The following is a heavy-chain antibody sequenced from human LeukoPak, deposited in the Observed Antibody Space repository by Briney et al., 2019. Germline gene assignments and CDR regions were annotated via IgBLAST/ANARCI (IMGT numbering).Heavy chain of an antibody. D-gene: IGHD3-10*01. CDR1: GDSISNSHW. Sequence: KTSGTLSLTCAVSGDSISNSHWWSWVRQPPREGLEWIGEIYHGGSTNFNPSLKSRVTISVDRSNNQFSLRLTSVTAADTAVYYCARGEEHGSGTVHFDYWGQGTLVTVSS. J-gene: IGHJ4*02. CDR3: ARGEEHGSGTVHFDY. V-gene: IGHV4-4*02. CDR2: IYHGGST.